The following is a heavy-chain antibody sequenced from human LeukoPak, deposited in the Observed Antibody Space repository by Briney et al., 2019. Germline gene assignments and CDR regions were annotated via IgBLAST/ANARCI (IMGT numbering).Heavy chain of an antibody. CDR2: VNPDSGKT. Sequence: GASVKVSCKASGYTFTSFEINWVRQSTGQGLEWMVWVNPDSGKTAYALKFQDRLIMTTNISLSTVYMELASLRSEDTAAYYCARGVAGGDFWGQGTLVTVSP. J-gene: IGHJ4*02. D-gene: IGHD2-8*02. V-gene: IGHV1-8*01. CDR3: ARGVAGGDF. CDR1: GYTFTSFE.